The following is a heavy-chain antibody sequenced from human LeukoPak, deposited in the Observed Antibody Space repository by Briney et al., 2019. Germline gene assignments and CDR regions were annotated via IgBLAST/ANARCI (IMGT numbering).Heavy chain of an antibody. J-gene: IGHJ4*02. CDR1: GFTFSNYW. V-gene: IGHV3-74*01. D-gene: IGHD5/OR15-5a*01. Sequence: GGSPRLSCAASGFTFSNYWMHWVRQAPGKGLVWVSRITSDGTDTTYADSVKGRFTISRDNAKNTLYLQLNSLRAEDTAVYYCARGVAGAPRVPDYWGQGTLVTVSS. CDR3: ARGVAGAPRVPDY. CDR2: ITSDGTDT.